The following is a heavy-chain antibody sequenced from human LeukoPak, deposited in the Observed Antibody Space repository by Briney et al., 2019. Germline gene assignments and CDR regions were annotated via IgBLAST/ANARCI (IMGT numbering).Heavy chain of an antibody. CDR3: ARDDAIWGVIYYDSSSTDY. CDR1: GYTFTGYY. J-gene: IGHJ4*02. D-gene: IGHD3-22*01. Sequence: ASVKVSCKASGYTFTGYYKHWVRQAPGQGLEWMGRINPNSGGTNYAQKFQGRVTMTRDTSISTAYMELSRLRSDDTAVYYCARDDAIWGVIYYDSSSTDYWGQGTLVTVSS. V-gene: IGHV1-2*06. CDR2: INPNSGGT.